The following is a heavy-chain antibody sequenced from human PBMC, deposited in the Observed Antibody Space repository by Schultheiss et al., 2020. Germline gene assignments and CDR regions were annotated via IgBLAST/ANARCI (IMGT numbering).Heavy chain of an antibody. CDR2: IWYDGSNK. D-gene: IGHD3-16*01. J-gene: IGHJ4*02. CDR3: ARDGADAFDI. Sequence: GGSLRLSCAASGFTVSSNYMSWVRQAPGKGLEWVAVIWYDGSNKYYADSVKGRFTISRDNSKNSLYLQMNSLRAEDTAVYYCARDGADAFDIWGQGTLVNVSS. CDR1: GFTVSSNY. V-gene: IGHV3-33*08.